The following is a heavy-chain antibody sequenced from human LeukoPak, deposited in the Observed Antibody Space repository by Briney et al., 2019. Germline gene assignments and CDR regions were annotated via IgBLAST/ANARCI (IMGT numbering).Heavy chain of an antibody. CDR1: GLTFSTYA. CDR2: ITDSGDGT. D-gene: IGHD2-15*01. J-gene: IGHJ4*02. V-gene: IGHV3-23*01. CDR3: AKDSPVATR. Sequence: GGSLRLSCAASGLTFSTYAMSWVRQAAGKGLEWVSSITDSGDGTYYADSVKGRFTISRDDSKNTLYLQMNSLRAEDTAVYYCAKDSPVATRWGQGTLVTVSS.